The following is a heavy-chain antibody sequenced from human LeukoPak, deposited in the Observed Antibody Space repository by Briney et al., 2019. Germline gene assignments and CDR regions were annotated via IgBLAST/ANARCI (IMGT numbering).Heavy chain of an antibody. Sequence: PSETLSPACTVSGGSISSGDYYWSWIRQPPGKGLEWIGYIYYSGSTYYNPSLKSRVTISVDTSKNQFSLKLSSVTAADTAVYYCARAPGWNYVWGQGTLVTVSS. CDR1: GGSISSGDYY. D-gene: IGHD1-7*01. J-gene: IGHJ4*02. V-gene: IGHV4-30-4*08. CDR3: ARAPGWNYV. CDR2: IYYSGST.